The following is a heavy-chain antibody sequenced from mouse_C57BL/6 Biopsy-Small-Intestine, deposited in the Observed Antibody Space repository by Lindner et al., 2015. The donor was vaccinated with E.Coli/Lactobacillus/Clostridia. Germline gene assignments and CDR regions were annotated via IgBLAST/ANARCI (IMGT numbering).Heavy chain of an antibody. CDR3: ATAWHGDYHSASDI. V-gene: IGHV1-64*01. J-gene: IGHJ3*01. Sequence: SVKVSCKASGYTFTSYYMHWVRQAPGQGLEWMGIINPSGGSTSYAQKFQGRVTMTRDTSTSTVYMEVRSLRSDDTAVYYCATAWHGDYHSASDIWGQGTMVTVSS. D-gene: IGHD2-4*01. CDR2: INPSGGST. CDR1: GYTFTSYY.